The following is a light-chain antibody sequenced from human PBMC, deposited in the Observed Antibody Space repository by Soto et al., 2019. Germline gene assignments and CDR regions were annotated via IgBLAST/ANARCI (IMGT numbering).Light chain of an antibody. CDR2: AAY. CDR1: QGISSW. J-gene: IGKJ4*01. V-gene: IGKV1D-16*01. CDR3: KPYYSYPLT. Sequence: DIQMTQSPSSLSACVGDRANITCRASQGISSWLAWYQQKPEKATKALIYAAYSLQSGVKSRFSGSGSGTDFTLTISSMQPEDFATYYCKPYYSYPLTFGGGTKVDIK.